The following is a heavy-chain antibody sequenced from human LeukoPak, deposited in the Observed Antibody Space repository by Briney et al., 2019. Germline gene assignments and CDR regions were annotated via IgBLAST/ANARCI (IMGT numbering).Heavy chain of an antibody. J-gene: IGHJ4*02. CDR3: AREWPGSYDALTGLYEGGYFYDK. V-gene: IGHV4-4*07. Sequence: PSDTLSLTCTVSGGSIRNQYWAWMRQPAGKGLEWIGRIFATGHTESNPSLRSRVTISADMSKNQLSLRLTSVTAADTALYYCAREWPGSYDALTGLYEGGYFYDKWGQGTLVTVSA. CDR1: GGSIRNQY. D-gene: IGHD3-16*01. CDR2: IFATGHT.